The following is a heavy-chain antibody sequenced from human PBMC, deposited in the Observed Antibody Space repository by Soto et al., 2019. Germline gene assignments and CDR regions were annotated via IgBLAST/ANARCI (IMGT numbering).Heavy chain of an antibody. CDR2: IIGSGGNT. J-gene: IGHJ6*04. D-gene: IGHD1-26*01. Sequence: EVQLLESGGGLVQPGGSLRLSCVGSGFAFSSYAMSWVRQGPGKGLEWVAGIIGSGGNTYHADSVKGRLTISRDNSKNTLSLQMNSLRAEDTAVYYCAKSTAQYYICQYMDVWGEGTTVTVSS. CDR3: AKSTAQYYICQYMDV. V-gene: IGHV3-23*01. CDR1: GFAFSSYA.